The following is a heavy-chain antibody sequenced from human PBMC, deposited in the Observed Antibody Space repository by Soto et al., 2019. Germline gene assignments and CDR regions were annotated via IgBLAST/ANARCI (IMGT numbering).Heavy chain of an antibody. Sequence: ETLSLTCIVSGGSISSSIYYWGWLRHPPGKGREWIGSIYYSGSTYYNPSLKSRVTISVDTSKHQFSLKLSSVTAADTDVYYCARRRGSWTGYYYGIYGWGQVTTVTV. CDR1: GGSISSSIYY. CDR3: ARRRGSWTGYYYGIYG. V-gene: IGHV4-39*01. J-gene: IGHJ6*01. D-gene: IGHD6-13*01. CDR2: IYYSGST.